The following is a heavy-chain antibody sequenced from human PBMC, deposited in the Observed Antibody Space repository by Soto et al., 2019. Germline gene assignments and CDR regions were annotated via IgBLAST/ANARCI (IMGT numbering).Heavy chain of an antibody. Sequence: PSETLSLTCTVSGDAVSSGGAYWSWIRQHPGKGLEWIGYIYYSGSANYTPSLKSRLTISLDTSQNQVSLRLSSVTAADTAVYYCARLKSRYYKIISSSFDYWGRGTLVTGSS. J-gene: IGHJ4*02. CDR1: GDAVSSGGAY. CDR3: ARLKSRYYKIISSSFDY. V-gene: IGHV4-31*03. CDR2: IYYSGSA. D-gene: IGHD3-10*01.